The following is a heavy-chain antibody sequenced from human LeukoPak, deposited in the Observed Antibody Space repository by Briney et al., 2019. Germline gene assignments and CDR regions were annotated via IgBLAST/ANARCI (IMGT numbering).Heavy chain of an antibody. J-gene: IGHJ4*02. CDR1: GFTFSSYA. Sequence: GGSLRLSCAASGFTFSSYAMSWVRQAPGKGLEWVSAISGSGGSTYYADSVKGRFSISRDNSKNTLYLQMNSLRAEDTAVYYCAKDRSSGYRNSDYWGQGTLVTVSS. CDR2: ISGSGGST. D-gene: IGHD3-22*01. V-gene: IGHV3-23*01. CDR3: AKDRSSGYRNSDY.